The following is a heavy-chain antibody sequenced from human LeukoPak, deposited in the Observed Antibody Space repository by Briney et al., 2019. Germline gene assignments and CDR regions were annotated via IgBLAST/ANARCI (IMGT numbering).Heavy chain of an antibody. CDR2: MNPNSGNT. CDR3: ARSGPADQYCSGGSCYLGAFDI. V-gene: IGHV1-8*03. CDR1: GYTFTDYG. J-gene: IGHJ3*02. D-gene: IGHD2-15*01. Sequence: ASVKVSCKASGYTFTDYGISWVRQAPGQGLEWMGWMNPNSGNTGYAQKLQGRVTITRNTSISTAYMELSSLRSEDTAVYYCARSGPADQYCSGGSCYLGAFDIWGQGTMVTVSS.